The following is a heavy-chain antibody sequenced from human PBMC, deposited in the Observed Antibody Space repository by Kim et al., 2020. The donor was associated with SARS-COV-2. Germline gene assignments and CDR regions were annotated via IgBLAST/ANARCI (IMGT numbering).Heavy chain of an antibody. CDR3: ARLGSSSWYYNYYGMDV. CDR1: GGSIGSYY. J-gene: IGHJ6*02. D-gene: IGHD6-13*01. CDR2: IYYSGST. V-gene: IGHV4-59*13. Sequence: SETLSLTCTVSGGSIGSYYWSWIRQPPGKGLEWIGYIYYSGSTNYNPSLKSRVTISVDTSKNQFSLKLISVTAADTAVYYCARLGSSSWYYNYYGMDVWGQGTTVTVSS.